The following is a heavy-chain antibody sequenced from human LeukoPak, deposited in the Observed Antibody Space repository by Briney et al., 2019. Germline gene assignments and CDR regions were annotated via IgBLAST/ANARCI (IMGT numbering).Heavy chain of an antibody. Sequence: KSGGSLRLSCAASGFTFSSYSMNWVRQAPGKGLEWVSSISSSSSYIYYADSVKGRFTISRDNAKNSLYLQMNSLRAEDTAVYYCASDRDYDFWSGSNWGQGTLVTVYS. CDR2: ISSSSSYI. D-gene: IGHD3-3*01. J-gene: IGHJ4*02. CDR3: ASDRDYDFWSGSN. CDR1: GFTFSSYS. V-gene: IGHV3-21*01.